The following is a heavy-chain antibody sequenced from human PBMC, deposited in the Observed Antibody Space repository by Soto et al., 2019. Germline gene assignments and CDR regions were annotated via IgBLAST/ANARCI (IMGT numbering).Heavy chain of an antibody. J-gene: IGHJ6*02. Sequence: EVQLVESGGGLIQPGGSLRLSCAVSGFTVSNNYMSWVRQAPGKGLEGVSVIYSGGYTAYGDSVKGRFTISRENAQNSFFLQMNSLRVGDTAVYYCARTDRDFYGLDVWGQGTTVIVSS. V-gene: IGHV3-53*01. CDR1: GFTVSNNY. CDR2: IYSGGYT. CDR3: ARTDRDFYGLDV.